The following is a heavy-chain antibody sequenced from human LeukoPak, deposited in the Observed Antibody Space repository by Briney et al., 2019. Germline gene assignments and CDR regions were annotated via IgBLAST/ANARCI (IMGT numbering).Heavy chain of an antibody. CDR3: ARGIGYDTSGYFTVQDYFDY. V-gene: IGHV4-39*07. J-gene: IGHJ4*03. D-gene: IGHD3-22*01. CDR1: GGSISSNSYY. CDR2: IYYSGST. Sequence: SETLSLTCTVSGGSISSNSYYWGWIRQPPGKGLEWIGSIYYSGSTYYNPSLKSRVTISVDTSKNQFSLKLSSVTAADTAVYYCARGIGYDTSGYFTVQDYFDYRGQGTMVTISS.